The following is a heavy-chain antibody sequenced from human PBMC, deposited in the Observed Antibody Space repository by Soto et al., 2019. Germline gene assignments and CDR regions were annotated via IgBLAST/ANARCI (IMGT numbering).Heavy chain of an antibody. CDR2: ISAYNGNT. Sequence: QVQLVQSGAEVKKPGASVKVSCKASGYTFTSYGISWVRQAPGQGLEWMGWISAYNGNTNYAQKLQGRVTMTTDTXTSTAYMXXXXXXXXXXXXXXXXXXXXPHYY. CDR3: XXXXXPHYY. J-gene: IGHJ6*01. V-gene: IGHV1-18*01. CDR1: GYTFTSYG.